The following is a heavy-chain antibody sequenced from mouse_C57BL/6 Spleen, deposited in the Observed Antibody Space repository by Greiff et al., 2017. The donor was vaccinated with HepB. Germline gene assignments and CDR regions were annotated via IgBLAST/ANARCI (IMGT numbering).Heavy chain of an antibody. Sequence: EVKLMESGGGLVKPGGSLKLSCAASGFTFSDYGMHWVRQAPEKGLEWVAYISSGSSTIYYADTVKGRFTISRDNAKNTLFLQMTSLRSEDTAMYYCATDKDLLGCFAYWGQGTLVTVSA. D-gene: IGHD2-10*01. CDR3: ATDKDLLGCFAY. J-gene: IGHJ3*01. V-gene: IGHV5-17*01. CDR1: GFTFSDYG. CDR2: ISSGSSTI.